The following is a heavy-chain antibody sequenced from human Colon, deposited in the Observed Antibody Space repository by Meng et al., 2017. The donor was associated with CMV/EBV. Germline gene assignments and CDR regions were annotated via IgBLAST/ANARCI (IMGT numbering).Heavy chain of an antibody. D-gene: IGHD3-16*01. Sequence: VRGGEFGSWLRWPGASVKVSCKASGYGLTGYYIHWVRQAPGQGLEWMGWMDPTTGRTDYAQKFQGTVTMTRDTSISTAYLELSRLTSDDTAVYYCASHSSYVWGSHHWGQGTLVTVSS. CDR2: MDPTTGRT. V-gene: IGHV1-2*02. J-gene: IGHJ1*01. CDR1: GYGLTGYY. CDR3: ASHSSYVWGSHH.